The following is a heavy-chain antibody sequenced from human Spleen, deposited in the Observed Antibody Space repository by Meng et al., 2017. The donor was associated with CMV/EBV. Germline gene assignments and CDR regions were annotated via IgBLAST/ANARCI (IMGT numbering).Heavy chain of an antibody. Sequence: SLKISCAASGFTFDDYAMHWVRQAPGKGLEWVSGISWNSGYLAYADSVKGRFTISRDNSKNSLYLQMNSLRAEDTALYYCAKGGMAAEKYYFDYWGQGTLVTVSS. V-gene: IGHV3-9*01. CDR3: AKGGMAAEKYYFDY. J-gene: IGHJ4*02. CDR2: ISWNSGYL. CDR1: GFTFDDYA. D-gene: IGHD6-13*01.